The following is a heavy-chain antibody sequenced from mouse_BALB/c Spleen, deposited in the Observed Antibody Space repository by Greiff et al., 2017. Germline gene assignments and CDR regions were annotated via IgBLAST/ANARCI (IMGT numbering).Heavy chain of an antibody. V-gene: IGHV1S136*01. CDR3: TRSLNWDGAMDY. D-gene: IGHD4-1*01. CDR2: IYPSDSYT. Sequence: VQLQQSGPELVKPGASVKMSCKASGYTFTDYVMHWVKQKPGQGLEWIGYIYPSDSYTNYNQNFKDKATLTVDKSSSTAYMQLSSPTSEDSAVYYCTRSLNWDGAMDYWGQGTSVTVSS. CDR1: GYTFTDYV. J-gene: IGHJ4*01.